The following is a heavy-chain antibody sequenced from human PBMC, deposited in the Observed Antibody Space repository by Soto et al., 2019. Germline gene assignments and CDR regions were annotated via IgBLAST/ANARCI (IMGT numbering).Heavy chain of an antibody. CDR2: IWYDGSNK. CDR3: ARSRGYCSGGSCYSDAFDI. Sequence: GGSLRLSCAASGFTFSSYGMHWVRQAPGKGLEWVAVIWYDGSNKYYADSVKGRFTISRENSKNTLYLQMNSLRAEDTAVYYCARSRGYCSGGSCYSDAFDIWGQGTMVTVSS. V-gene: IGHV3-33*01. D-gene: IGHD2-15*01. J-gene: IGHJ3*02. CDR1: GFTFSSYG.